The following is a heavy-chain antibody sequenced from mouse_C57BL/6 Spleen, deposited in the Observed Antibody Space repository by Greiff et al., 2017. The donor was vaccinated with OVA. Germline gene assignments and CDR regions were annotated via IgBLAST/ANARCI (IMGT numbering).Heavy chain of an antibody. V-gene: IGHV10-1*01. Sequence: GGGLVQPKGSLKLSCAASGFSFNTYAMNWVRQAPGKGLEWVARIRSKSNNYATYYADSVKDRFTISRDDSESMLYLQMNNLKTEDTAMYYCVRQTGYFDYWGQGTTLTVSS. CDR1: GFSFNTYA. J-gene: IGHJ2*01. CDR3: VRQTGYFDY. CDR2: IRSKSNNYAT. D-gene: IGHD4-1*01.